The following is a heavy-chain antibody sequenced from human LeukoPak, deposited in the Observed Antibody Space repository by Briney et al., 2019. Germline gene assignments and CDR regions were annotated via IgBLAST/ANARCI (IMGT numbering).Heavy chain of an antibody. CDR3: ASDRRGLQH. Sequence: SETLSLTCTVSGGSISSGSYYWSWIRQPAGKGLEWIGRIYTSGSTNYNPSLKSRVTISVDTSKSQFSLKLSSVTAADTAVYYCASDRRGLQHWGQGTLVTVSS. J-gene: IGHJ1*01. CDR1: GGSISSGSYY. CDR2: IYTSGST. V-gene: IGHV4-61*02. D-gene: IGHD6-6*01.